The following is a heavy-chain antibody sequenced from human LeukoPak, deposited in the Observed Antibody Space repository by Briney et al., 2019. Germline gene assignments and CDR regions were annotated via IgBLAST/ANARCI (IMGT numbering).Heavy chain of an antibody. CDR1: GGSISSGDYY. D-gene: IGHD3-22*01. J-gene: IGHJ4*02. Sequence: SQTLSLTCTVSGGSISSGDYYWSWIRQPPGKGLEWIGYIYYSGSTYYNPSLKSRVTISVDTSKNQFSLKLSSVTAADTAVYYCARGRHSITMIVVADENGWGVLDYWGQGTLVTVSS. CDR2: IYYSGST. CDR3: ARGRHSITMIVVADENGWGVLDY. V-gene: IGHV4-30-4*01.